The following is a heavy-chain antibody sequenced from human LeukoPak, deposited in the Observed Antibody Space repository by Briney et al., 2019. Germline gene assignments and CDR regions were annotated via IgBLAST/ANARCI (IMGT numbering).Heavy chain of an antibody. D-gene: IGHD3-22*01. CDR2: IYYSGST. J-gene: IGHJ4*02. CDR3: ARDSGYYDSSGYYRNTRNVDY. Sequence: SQTLSLTCTVSGGSISSGDYYWSWIRQPPGKGLEWIGYIYYSGSTYYNPSLESRVTISVDTSKNQFSLKLSSVTAADTAVYYCARDSGYYDSSGYYRNTRNVDYWGQGTLVTVSS. V-gene: IGHV4-30-4*08. CDR1: GGSISSGDYY.